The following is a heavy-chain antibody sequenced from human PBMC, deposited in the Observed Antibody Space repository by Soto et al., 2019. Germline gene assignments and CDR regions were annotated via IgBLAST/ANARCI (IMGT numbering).Heavy chain of an antibody. CDR3: AKEKEALIFPSVYYYYAVMDV. V-gene: IGHV3-30*18. CDR2: ISYDGSNK. CDR1: GVTFSSYV. J-gene: IGHJ6*02. Sequence: GRSPRLSCAASGVTFSSYVIHWVRQAPGKGLEWVAVISYDGSNKYYADSVKGRFTISRDNSKNTLYLQMNSLRAEDTAVFYCAKEKEALIFPSVYYYYAVMDVSGQGTTVLVS. D-gene: IGHD3-16*01.